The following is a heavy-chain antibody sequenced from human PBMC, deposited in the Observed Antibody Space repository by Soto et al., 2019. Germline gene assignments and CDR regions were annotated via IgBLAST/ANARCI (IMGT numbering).Heavy chain of an antibody. V-gene: IGHV1-18*01. Sequence: QVHLVQSGAEVKKPGASVKVSCKGSGYAFTTYGITWVRQAPGQGLEWMGWISAHNGNTNYAQKLQGRVTVTRDTATSTAYMELRSLGSDDTAVYDWARGRYGDYGGQGALVTVSS. CDR1: GYAFTTYG. J-gene: IGHJ4*02. CDR2: ISAHNGNT. D-gene: IGHD1-1*01. CDR3: ARGRYGDY.